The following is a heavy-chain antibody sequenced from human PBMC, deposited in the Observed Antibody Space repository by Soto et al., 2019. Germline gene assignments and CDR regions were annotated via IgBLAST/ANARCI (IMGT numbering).Heavy chain of an antibody. V-gene: IGHV1-2*04. J-gene: IGHJ4*02. CDR1: GYTFTGYY. CDR3: ARAYMTTVVTLDY. D-gene: IGHD4-17*01. Sequence: ASVKVSCKASGYTFTGYYMHRVRQAPGQGLEWMGWINPNSGGTNYAQKFQGWVTMTRDTSISTAYMELSRLRSDDTAVYYCARAYMTTVVTLDYWGQGTLVTVSS. CDR2: INPNSGGT.